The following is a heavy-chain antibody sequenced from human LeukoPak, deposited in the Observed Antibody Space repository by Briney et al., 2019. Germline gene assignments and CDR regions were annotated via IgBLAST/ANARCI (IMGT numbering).Heavy chain of an antibody. Sequence: GGSLRLSCAASGFTLSSYAMSWVGHAPGKGLDWVSAISGSGGSTYSADSGKGHFPISRDNAKNTRYLQMNGLRAEDTRLYYCAKDPLLYYYDSTSWFDPWGQGTLVTVSS. CDR2: ISGSGGST. J-gene: IGHJ5*02. V-gene: IGHV3-23*01. CDR1: GFTLSSYA. D-gene: IGHD3-22*01. CDR3: AKDPLLYYYDSTSWFDP.